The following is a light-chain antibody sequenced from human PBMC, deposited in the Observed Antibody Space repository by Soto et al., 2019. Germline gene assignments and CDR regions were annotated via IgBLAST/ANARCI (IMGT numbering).Light chain of an antibody. Sequence: QSALTQPPSASGSPGQSVTISCTGTSSDVGNYNYVSWYQQHPGKAPKLMIYEVSERPSGVPDRFSGSKSGNTASLTVSGLQAEDEADYYCSSYGGSNNLVFGGGTKLTVL. CDR1: SSDVGNYNY. CDR2: EVS. J-gene: IGLJ2*01. V-gene: IGLV2-8*01. CDR3: SSYGGSNNLV.